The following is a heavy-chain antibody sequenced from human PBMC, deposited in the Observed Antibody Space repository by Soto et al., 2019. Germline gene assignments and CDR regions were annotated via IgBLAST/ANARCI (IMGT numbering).Heavy chain of an antibody. V-gene: IGHV4-28*01. D-gene: IGHD4-17*01. CDR3: ARKEHGDYVGY. CDR1: GYSISSSNW. J-gene: IGHJ4*02. Sequence: SETLSLTCAVSGYSISSSNWWGWIRQPPGKGLEWIGYIYYSGSTYYNPSLKSRVTMSVDTSKNQFSLKLSSVTAVDTAVYYCARKEHGDYVGYWGQGTLVTVSS. CDR2: IYYSGST.